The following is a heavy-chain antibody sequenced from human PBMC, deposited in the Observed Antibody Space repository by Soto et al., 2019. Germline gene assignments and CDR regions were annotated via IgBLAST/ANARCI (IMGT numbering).Heavy chain of an antibody. V-gene: IGHV4-61*08. D-gene: IGHD5-12*01. CDR1: GGSIDSGDYY. Sequence: SETLSLTCTVSGGSIDSGDYYWSWIRQPPGKGLEWIGYVYYSGTTNYNPSLKSRVTISVDTSKNQFSLKLSSVTAADTAVYYCARDRYSGYDSPFYYYGMDVWGQGTTVTVS. CDR2: VYYSGTT. J-gene: IGHJ6*02. CDR3: ARDRYSGYDSPFYYYGMDV.